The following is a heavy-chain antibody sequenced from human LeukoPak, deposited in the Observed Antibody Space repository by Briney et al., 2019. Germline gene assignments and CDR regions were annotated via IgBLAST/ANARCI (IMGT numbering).Heavy chain of an antibody. CDR1: GSTFSSYE. V-gene: IGHV3-48*03. D-gene: IGHD1-26*01. J-gene: IGHJ4*02. Sequence: GGSLRLSCAASGSTFSSYEMNWVRQAPGKGLEWVSYISSSGSTIYYADSVKGRLTISRDNAKNSLYLQMNSLRAEDTAVYYCARDWEEMTDYWGQGTLVTVSS. CDR2: ISSSGSTI. CDR3: ARDWEEMTDY.